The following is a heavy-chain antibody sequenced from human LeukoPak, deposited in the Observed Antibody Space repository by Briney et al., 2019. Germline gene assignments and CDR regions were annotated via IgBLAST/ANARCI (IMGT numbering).Heavy chain of an antibody. J-gene: IGHJ6*03. CDR2: IKQDGSEK. CDR3: ARGLTPITIFGVVSGYYYYYMDV. Sequence: GGSLRLSCAASGFTFSSYWMSWVRQVPGKGLEWVANIKQDGSEKYYVDSVKGRFTISRGNAKNSLYLQMNSLRAEDTAVYYCARGLTPITIFGVVSGYYYYYMDVWGKGTTVTVSS. CDR1: GFTFSSYW. D-gene: IGHD3-3*01. V-gene: IGHV3-7*01.